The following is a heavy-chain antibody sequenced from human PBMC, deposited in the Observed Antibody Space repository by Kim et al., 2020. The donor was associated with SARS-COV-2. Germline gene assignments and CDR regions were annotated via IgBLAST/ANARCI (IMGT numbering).Heavy chain of an antibody. V-gene: IGHV3-11*04. Sequence: SVQARFTISRHTAMNSLYLQMNSLSAEDTAVYYCARDRRVRGLHLRMYVWGQGTTVTVSS. D-gene: IGHD3-10*01. CDR3: ARDRRVRGLHLRMYV. J-gene: IGHJ6*02.